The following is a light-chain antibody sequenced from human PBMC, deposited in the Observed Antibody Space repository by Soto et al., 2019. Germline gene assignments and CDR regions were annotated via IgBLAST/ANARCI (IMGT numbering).Light chain of an antibody. V-gene: IGKV1-39*01. J-gene: IGKJ5*01. CDR2: AAS. CDR1: QSISSY. CDR3: QQSYSTPIT. Sequence: DIQMTQSPSSLSASVGDRVTITCRASQSISSYLNWYQQKPGKDPKLLIYAASSMQSGVPSRFSGSGSGTYFTLTISSLQPEDCATDYCQQSYSTPITCGKGKRLEIK.